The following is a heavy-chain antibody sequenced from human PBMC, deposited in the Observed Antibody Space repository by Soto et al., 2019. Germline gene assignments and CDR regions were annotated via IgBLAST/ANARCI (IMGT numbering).Heavy chain of an antibody. Sequence: GASVKVSCKASGYTFTGYYMHWVRQAPGQGLEWMGWINPNSGGTNYAQKFQGRVTMTRDTPISTAYMELSRLRSDDTAVYYCARAVTMVRGVIYWFDPWGQGTLVTVSS. CDR2: INPNSGGT. J-gene: IGHJ5*02. CDR1: GYTFTGYY. D-gene: IGHD3-10*01. V-gene: IGHV1-2*02. CDR3: ARAVTMVRGVIYWFDP.